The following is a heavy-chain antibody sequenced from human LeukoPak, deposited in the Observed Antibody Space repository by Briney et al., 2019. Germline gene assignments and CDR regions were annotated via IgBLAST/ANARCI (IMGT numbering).Heavy chain of an antibody. V-gene: IGHV3-30*03. J-gene: IGHJ5*02. CDR2: VSSDGSID. CDR1: GFTFFIYG. Sequence: GGTLRLSCAASGFTFFIYGMTWVRQAPGKGLEWVAVVSSDGSIDYYSDSVRGRFTVSRDNSKNTMFLQLNTLRPEDTGVYYCAREGMGTTFSAWFDPWGQGTLVTVSS. D-gene: IGHD1-7*01. CDR3: AREGMGTTFSAWFDP.